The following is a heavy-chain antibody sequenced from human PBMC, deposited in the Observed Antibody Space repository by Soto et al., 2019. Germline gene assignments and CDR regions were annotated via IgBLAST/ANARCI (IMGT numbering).Heavy chain of an antibody. CDR1: GFTFSSYS. D-gene: IGHD3-10*01. V-gene: IGHV3-48*02. CDR3: AREGSGSYYHAYYYYGMDV. Sequence: PGGSLRLSCAASGFTFSSYSMNWVRQAPGKGLEWVSYISSSSTIYYADSVKGRFTISRDNAKNSLYLQMNSLRDEDTAVYYCAREGSGSYYHAYYYYGMDVWGQGTTVTVS. CDR2: ISSSSTI. J-gene: IGHJ6*02.